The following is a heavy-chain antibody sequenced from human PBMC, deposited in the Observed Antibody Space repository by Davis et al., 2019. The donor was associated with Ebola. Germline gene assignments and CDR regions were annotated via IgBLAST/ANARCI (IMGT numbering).Heavy chain of an antibody. Sequence: GGSLRLSCAAPGFTFSSYWMSWVRQAPGKGLEWVANIKQDGSEKYYVDSVKGRFTISRDNAKNSLYLQMNSLRAEDTAVYYCARGVYDILTGYSLYYYYYMDVWGKGTTVTVSS. J-gene: IGHJ6*03. CDR3: ARGVYDILTGYSLYYYYYMDV. CDR1: GFTFSSYW. V-gene: IGHV3-7*03. CDR2: IKQDGSEK. D-gene: IGHD3-9*01.